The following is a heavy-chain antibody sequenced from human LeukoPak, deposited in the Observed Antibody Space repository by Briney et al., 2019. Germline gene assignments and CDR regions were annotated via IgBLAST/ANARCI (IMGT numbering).Heavy chain of an antibody. D-gene: IGHD4-17*01. CDR2: FCGRCAST. CDR1: GFIFNKYA. V-gene: IGHV3-23*01. J-gene: IGHJ6*03. Sequence: GGPLRLFCAASGFIFNKYAMLWPRNSPGKALEWVSSFCGRCASTYYGNSVKGRFTISRDNSKNTVYLQMNRLRDEHTAVYYCAKSGTVTTWSYYFYMDVWGKGTTVTISS. CDR3: AKSGTVTTWSYYFYMDV.